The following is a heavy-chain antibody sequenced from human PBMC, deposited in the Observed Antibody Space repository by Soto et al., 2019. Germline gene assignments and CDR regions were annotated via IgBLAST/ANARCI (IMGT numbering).Heavy chain of an antibody. Sequence: SETLSLTCTVSGGFTTSYYCTWIRHPPGKGLEWIGYVSPSGSTKYHPSLKSRVTISVDPSKNQFSLKVTSMRAAETDVYYCARRAASAIFGDDSFDIWGQGKIVNVSS. J-gene: IGHJ3*02. CDR2: VSPSGST. CDR3: ARRAASAIFGDDSFDI. CDR1: GGFTTSYY. D-gene: IGHD3-3*01. V-gene: IGHV4-4*08.